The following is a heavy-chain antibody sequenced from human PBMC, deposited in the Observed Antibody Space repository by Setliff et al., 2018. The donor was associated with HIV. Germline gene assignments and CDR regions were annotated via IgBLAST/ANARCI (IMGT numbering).Heavy chain of an antibody. CDR2: ISSSSSYI. J-gene: IGHJ3*02. D-gene: IGHD2-21*02. CDR3: ARGAGVTAINKAFDI. CDR1: GFTFSSYA. V-gene: IGHV3-21*01. Sequence: PGGSLRLSCAASGFTFSSYAMNWVRQAPGKGLEWVSSISSSSSYIYYADSVKGRFTISRVNAKNSLYLQMNGLRAEDTAVYYCARGAGVTAINKAFDIWGQGTMVTVSS.